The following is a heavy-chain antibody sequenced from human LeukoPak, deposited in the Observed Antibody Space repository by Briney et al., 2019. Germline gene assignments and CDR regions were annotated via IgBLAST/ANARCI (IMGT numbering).Heavy chain of an antibody. CDR1: GGSISSSSYY. CDR3: ASKGGERYCSGGSCYDWFDP. CDR2: IYHSGST. J-gene: IGHJ5*02. V-gene: IGHV4-39*07. D-gene: IGHD2-15*01. Sequence: PSETLSLTCTVSGGSISSSSYYWGWIRQPPGKGLEWIGEIYHSGSTNYNPSLKSRVTISVDKSKNQFSLKLSSVTAADTAVYYCASKGGERYCSGGSCYDWFDPWGQGTLVTVSS.